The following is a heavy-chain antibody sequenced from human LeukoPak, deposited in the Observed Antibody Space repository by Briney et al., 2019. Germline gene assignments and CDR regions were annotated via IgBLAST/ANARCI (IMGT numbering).Heavy chain of an antibody. D-gene: IGHD4-11*01. V-gene: IGHV4-39*01. CDR3: ASQGWYSNYYFDN. CDR1: GGSINSSSYY. CDR2: IYYSGST. J-gene: IGHJ4*02. Sequence: SETLSLTCTVSGGSINSSSYYWGWVRQPPGKGLEWIGSIYYSGSTYYNSSLKSRVTISVDTSRNQFSLKLNSVTAADTAVYYCASQGWYSNYYFDNWGQGTLVTVSS.